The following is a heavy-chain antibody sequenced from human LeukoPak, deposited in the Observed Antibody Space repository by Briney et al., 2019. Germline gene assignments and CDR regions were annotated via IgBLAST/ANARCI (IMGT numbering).Heavy chain of an antibody. Sequence: GGSLRLSCAASGFTFSSYWMHRVRQAPGKGLVWVSRINSDGSSTSYVDSVKGRFTISRDNAKNTLYLQMNSLRAEDTAVYYCARTGEYGDYDYWGQGTLVTVSS. V-gene: IGHV3-74*01. J-gene: IGHJ4*02. D-gene: IGHD4-17*01. CDR3: ARTGEYGDYDY. CDR2: INSDGSST. CDR1: GFTFSSYW.